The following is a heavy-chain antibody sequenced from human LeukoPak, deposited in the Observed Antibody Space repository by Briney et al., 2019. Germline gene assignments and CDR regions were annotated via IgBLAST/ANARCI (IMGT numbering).Heavy chain of an antibody. Sequence: ASVKVSCKASGYTFTSYDINWVRQATGQGLEWMGWMNPNSGNTGYAQKFQGRVTITRNTSISTAYMELSSLRSEDTAVYYCASTVVNPHGHHYYYYMDVWGKGTTVTVSS. CDR1: GYTFTSYD. CDR2: MNPNSGNT. J-gene: IGHJ6*03. V-gene: IGHV1-8*03. CDR3: ASTVVNPHGHHYYYYMDV. D-gene: IGHD3-22*01.